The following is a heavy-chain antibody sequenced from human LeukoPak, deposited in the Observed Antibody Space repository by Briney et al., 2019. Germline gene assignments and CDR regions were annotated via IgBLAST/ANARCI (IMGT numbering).Heavy chain of an antibody. D-gene: IGHD3-22*01. CDR3: AKPLSITMIVVVIFDAFDI. CDR1: GFTFSSYA. Sequence: GGSLRLSCAASGFTFSSYAMSWVRQAPGKGLEWVSAISGSGGSTYYADSVKGRFTISRDNSKNTLYLQMNSLRAEDTAVYYCAKPLSITMIVVVIFDAFDIWGQGTMVTVSS. J-gene: IGHJ3*02. CDR2: ISGSGGST. V-gene: IGHV3-23*01.